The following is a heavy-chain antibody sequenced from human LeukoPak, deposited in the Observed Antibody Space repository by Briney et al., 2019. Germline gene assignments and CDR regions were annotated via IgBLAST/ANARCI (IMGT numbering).Heavy chain of an antibody. CDR2: ISYDGSNK. CDR3: ARETTYYDILTGALDY. Sequence: PGGSLRLSCAASGFTFSSYAMHWVRQAPGKGLEWVAVISYDGSNKYYADSVKGRFTISRDNSKNTLYLQMNSLRAEDTAVYYCARETTYYDILTGALDYWGQGTLVTASS. V-gene: IGHV3-30*04. D-gene: IGHD3-9*01. CDR1: GFTFSSYA. J-gene: IGHJ4*02.